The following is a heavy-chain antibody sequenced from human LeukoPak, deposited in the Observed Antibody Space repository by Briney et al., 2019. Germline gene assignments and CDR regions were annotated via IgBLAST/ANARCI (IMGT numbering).Heavy chain of an antibody. CDR1: GYTFTSYG. CDR2: ISAYNGNT. D-gene: IGHD3-22*01. Sequence: ASVKVSCKASGYTFTSYGISWVRQAPGQGLEWMGWISAYNGNTNYAQKLQGRVTMTTDTSTSTAYMELRSLRSDDTAVYYCARVGDYYDSSGYYQGYYYYGMDVWGQGTTVTVS. V-gene: IGHV1-18*01. CDR3: ARVGDYYDSSGYYQGYYYYGMDV. J-gene: IGHJ6*02.